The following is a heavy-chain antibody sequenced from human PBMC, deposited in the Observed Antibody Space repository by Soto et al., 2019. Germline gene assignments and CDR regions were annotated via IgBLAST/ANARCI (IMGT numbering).Heavy chain of an antibody. CDR1: GASLSSGGHY. D-gene: IGHD6-13*01. CDR3: ARNKDNSSRYLLPDC. V-gene: IGHV4-39*01. CDR2: IYYRGNT. Sequence: PXATLSLTCTVSGASLSSGGHYWGWIRQPPGKGLEWIGSIYYRGNTYYNPSLMSRVTISVDTSKNQFSLKLNSVTAADTAVYYCARNKDNSSRYLLPDCWGQGSLVTVSS. J-gene: IGHJ4*02.